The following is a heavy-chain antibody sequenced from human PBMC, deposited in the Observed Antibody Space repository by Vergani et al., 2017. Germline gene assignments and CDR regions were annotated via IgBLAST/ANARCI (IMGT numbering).Heavy chain of an antibody. Sequence: EVQLVESGGGVVRPGGSLRLSCAASGFTFDDYGMSWVRQAPGKGLEWVSGINWNGGSTGYADSVKGRFTISRDNAKNSLYLQMNSLRAEDTALYYCARYCSSTSCYFWGQDYYYYGMDVWGQGTTVTVSS. V-gene: IGHV3-20*04. CDR3: ARYCSSTSCYFWGQDYYYYGMDV. CDR1: GFTFDDYG. D-gene: IGHD2-2*01. J-gene: IGHJ6*02. CDR2: INWNGGST.